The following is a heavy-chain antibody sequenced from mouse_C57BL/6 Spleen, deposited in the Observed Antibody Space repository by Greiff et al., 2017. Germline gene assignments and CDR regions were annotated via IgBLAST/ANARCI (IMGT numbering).Heavy chain of an antibody. Sequence: EVQLQESGAELVRPGASVKLSCTASGFNIKDDYMHWVKQRPEQGLELIGWIDPENGDTEYASKFQGKATITADTSSNTAYLQLSSLTSEDTAVYYCTSYGSSYGYFDVWGTGTTVTVSS. V-gene: IGHV14-4*01. CDR3: TSYGSSYGYFDV. CDR1: GFNIKDDY. J-gene: IGHJ1*03. D-gene: IGHD1-1*01. CDR2: IDPENGDT.